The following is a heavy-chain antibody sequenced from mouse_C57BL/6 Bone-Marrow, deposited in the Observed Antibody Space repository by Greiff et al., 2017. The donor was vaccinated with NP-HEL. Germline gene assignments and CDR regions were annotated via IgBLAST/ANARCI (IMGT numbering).Heavy chain of an antibody. CDR1: GFNIKDDY. CDR3: TRYYFDY. CDR2: IDPETGDT. V-gene: IGHV14-4*01. Sequence: VQLQQSGAELVRPGASVKLSCTASGFNIKDDYMHWVKQRPEQGLEWIGWIDPETGDTEYASKFQGKATITADTSSNTASLQLSSLTSEYTAVYYCTRYYFDYWGQGTTLTVSS. J-gene: IGHJ2*01.